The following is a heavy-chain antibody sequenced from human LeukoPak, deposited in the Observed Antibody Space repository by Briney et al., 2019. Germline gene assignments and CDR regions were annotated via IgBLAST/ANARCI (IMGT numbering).Heavy chain of an antibody. Sequence: GGSLRLSCAASGFTFSSYGMHWVRQAPGKGLEWVAFIRYDGSNKYYADSVKGRFTISRDNSKNTLYPQMSSLRAEDTAVYYCAKAPVTRAPFDYWGQGTLVTVSS. CDR2: IRYDGSNK. CDR1: GFTFSSYG. V-gene: IGHV3-30*02. CDR3: AKAPVTRAPFDY. J-gene: IGHJ4*02. D-gene: IGHD4-17*01.